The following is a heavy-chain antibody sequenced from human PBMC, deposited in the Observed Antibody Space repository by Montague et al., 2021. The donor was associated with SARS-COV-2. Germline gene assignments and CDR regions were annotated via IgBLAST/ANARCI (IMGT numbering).Heavy chain of an antibody. J-gene: IGHJ6*02. CDR3: ARRTYDILTGYDYGMGV. CDR2: IDWDDDK. V-gene: IGHV2-70*11. CDR1: GLSLSTSGLC. Sequence: PALVKPTQTLTLTCTFSGLSLSTSGLCVSWIRQPPGKALEWLARIDWDDDKYYSTSLTTRLTISKDTSKNQVVLTMTNMDPVDTATYYCARRTYDILTGYDYGMGVWGQGTTVTVSS. D-gene: IGHD3-9*01.